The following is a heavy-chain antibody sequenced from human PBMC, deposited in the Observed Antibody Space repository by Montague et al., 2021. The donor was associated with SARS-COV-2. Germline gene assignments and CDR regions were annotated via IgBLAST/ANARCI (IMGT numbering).Heavy chain of an antibody. D-gene: IGHD3-16*01. Sequence: SLRLSCAASGFTFGDYAMHWVRQAPGKGLEWVSGISWNSGSIGYADSVKGRFTISRDNAKNSLYLQMNSLRAEDTALYYCAKGGLRLGLNYYYGMDVWGQGTTVTVPS. CDR1: GFTFGDYA. CDR3: AKGGLRLGLNYYYGMDV. CDR2: ISWNSGSI. V-gene: IGHV3-9*01. J-gene: IGHJ6*02.